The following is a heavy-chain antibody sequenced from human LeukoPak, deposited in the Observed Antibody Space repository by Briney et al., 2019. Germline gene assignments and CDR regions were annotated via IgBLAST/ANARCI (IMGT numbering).Heavy chain of an antibody. D-gene: IGHD4-17*01. Sequence: GSLRLSCAASGFTFSSYSMNWVRQAPGKGLEWVSSISSSSSYIYYADSVKGRFTISRDNAKNSLYLQMNSLRAEDTAVYYCARESPGDGYFGYWGQGTLVTVSS. CDR1: GFTFSSYS. V-gene: IGHV3-21*04. CDR2: ISSSSSYI. J-gene: IGHJ4*02. CDR3: ARESPGDGYFGY.